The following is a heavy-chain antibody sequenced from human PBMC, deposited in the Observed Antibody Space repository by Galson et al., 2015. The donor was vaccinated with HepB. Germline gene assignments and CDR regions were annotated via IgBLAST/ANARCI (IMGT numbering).Heavy chain of an antibody. J-gene: IGHJ4*02. CDR2: ISNINSYT. D-gene: IGHD6-19*01. V-gene: IGHV3-11*06. CDR1: GFTFSDYY. Sequence: SLRLSCAASGFTFSDYYMSWIRQAPGKGLEWISYISNINSYTSYADSVKGRFTISRDNAKNSLYLQMNSLRAEDTAVYYCARDRLYSTGWYRDDYWGQGTLVTVSS. CDR3: ARDRLYSTGWYRDDY.